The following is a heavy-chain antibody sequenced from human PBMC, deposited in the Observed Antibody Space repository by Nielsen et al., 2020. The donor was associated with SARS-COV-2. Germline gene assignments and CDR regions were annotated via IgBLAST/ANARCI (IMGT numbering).Heavy chain of an antibody. D-gene: IGHD2-15*01. CDR3: AREGYCSGGSCYSDYYYGMDV. CDR2: IIPIFGTA. Sequence: SVKVSCKASGGTFSSYAISWVRQAPGQGLEWMGGIIPIFGTANYAQKFQGRVTITADKSTSTAYMELSSLRSEDTAVYYCAREGYCSGGSCYSDYYYGMDVWGQGTTVTVSS. V-gene: IGHV1-69*06. J-gene: IGHJ6*02. CDR1: GGTFSSYA.